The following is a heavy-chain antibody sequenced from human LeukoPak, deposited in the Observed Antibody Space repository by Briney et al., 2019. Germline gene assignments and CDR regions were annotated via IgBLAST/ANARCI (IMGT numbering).Heavy chain of an antibody. CDR1: GFSFSTYV. J-gene: IGHJ4*02. V-gene: IGHV3-23*01. CDR3: AKAFGWPLDY. D-gene: IGHD6-19*01. Sequence: GGCLRLSCAASGFSFSTYVLSWVRQASGKGMEWVSATSGNGAKTYYADSVRGRFTISRDNSKNTLYLQMNSLRAEDTAVYYCAKAFGWPLDYWGQGTLVTVSS. CDR2: TSGNGAKT.